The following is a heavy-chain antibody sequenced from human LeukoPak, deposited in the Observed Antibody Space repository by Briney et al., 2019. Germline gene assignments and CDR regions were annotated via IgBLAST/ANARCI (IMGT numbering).Heavy chain of an antibody. CDR3: ARVAGIQVWLRSAFDY. J-gene: IGHJ4*02. CDR1: GFTFSTYS. CDR2: ISSGSSTI. Sequence: GGSLRLSCAASGFTFSTYSMNWVRQAPGKGLEWVSFISSGSSTIYYADSVKGRFMNSRDNAKNSLYMQMNSLRDDDTAVYYCARVAGIQVWLRSAFDYWGQGTLVTVSS. D-gene: IGHD5-18*01. V-gene: IGHV3-48*02.